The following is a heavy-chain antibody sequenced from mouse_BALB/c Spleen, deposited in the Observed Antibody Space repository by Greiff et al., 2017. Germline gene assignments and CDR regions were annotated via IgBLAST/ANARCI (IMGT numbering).Heavy chain of an antibody. Sequence: EVKVVESGGGLVKLGGSLKLSCAASGFTFSSYYMSWVRQTPEKRLELVAAINSNGGSTYYPDTVKGRFTISRDNAKNTLYLQMSSLKSEDTALYYCARRGTTVEGYAMDYWGQGTSVTVSS. CDR1: GFTFSSYY. D-gene: IGHD1-1*01. V-gene: IGHV5-6-2*01. J-gene: IGHJ4*01. CDR2: INSNGGST. CDR3: ARRGTTVEGYAMDY.